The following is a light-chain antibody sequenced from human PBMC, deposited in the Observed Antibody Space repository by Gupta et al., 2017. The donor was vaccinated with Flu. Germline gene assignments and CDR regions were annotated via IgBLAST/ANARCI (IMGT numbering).Light chain of an antibody. J-gene: IGKJ4*01. Sequence: DMQMTQSPSSLSASVGDRVTITCRASQRISSYLNWYQQKPGKAPKLLISAASSLQSGGPTRFSGSGSGTDFTLTISSLQPEDFATYYCQQSYSTPLTFGGGTKVEIK. CDR1: QRISSY. CDR3: QQSYSTPLT. V-gene: IGKV1-39*01. CDR2: AAS.